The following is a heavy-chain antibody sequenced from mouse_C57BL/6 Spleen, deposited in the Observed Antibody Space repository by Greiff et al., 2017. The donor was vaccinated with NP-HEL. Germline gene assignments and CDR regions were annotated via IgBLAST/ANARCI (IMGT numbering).Heavy chain of an antibody. J-gene: IGHJ2*01. CDR2: IDPSDSYT. Sequence: QVQLQQPGAELVMPGASVKLSCKASGYTFTSYWMHWVKQRPGQGLEWIGEIDPSDSYTNYNQKFKGKSTLTVDKASSTAYMQLSSLTSEDSAVYYCARRFLYYGSSDDYFDYWGQGTTLTVSS. CDR1: GYTFTSYW. V-gene: IGHV1-69*01. D-gene: IGHD1-1*01. CDR3: ARRFLYYGSSDDYFDY.